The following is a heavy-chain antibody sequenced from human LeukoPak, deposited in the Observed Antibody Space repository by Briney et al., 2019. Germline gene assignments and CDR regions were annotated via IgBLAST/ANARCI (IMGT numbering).Heavy chain of an antibody. J-gene: IGHJ4*02. CDR3: ATVGHTKWFGGYKF. CDR1: GYTLTELS. CDR2: FDPEDGET. V-gene: IGHV1-24*01. D-gene: IGHD3-10*01. Sequence: ASVKVSCKVSGYTLTELSMHWVRQAPGKGLEWMGGFDPEDGETIYAQKFQGRVTMTEDTSTDTAYMELSSLRSEDTAVYYCATVGHTKWFGGYKFWGQGTLVTVSS.